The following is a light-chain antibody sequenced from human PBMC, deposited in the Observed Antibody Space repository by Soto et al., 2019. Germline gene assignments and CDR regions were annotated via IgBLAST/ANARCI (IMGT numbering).Light chain of an antibody. CDR1: QSIGRF. V-gene: IGKV1-39*01. CDR2: VAS. CDR3: QQSFTTPLT. Sequence: DIQMTQSPSSLSASVGDRVTITCRASQSIGRFLNWHQQKPGKAPNVLINVASTLRSGVPSRLSGSGSGTDFNLTINSLQPEDFATYFCQQSFTTPLTFGGGTKVDI. J-gene: IGKJ4*01.